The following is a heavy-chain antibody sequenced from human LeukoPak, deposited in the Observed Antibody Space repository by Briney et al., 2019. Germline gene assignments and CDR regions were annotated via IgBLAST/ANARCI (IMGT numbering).Heavy chain of an antibody. J-gene: IGHJ4*02. CDR2: INAVDGNT. CDR1: GYTLTTYG. Sequence: ASVKVSCKASGYTLTTYGISWVRQAPGQGLEWMGWINAVDGNTKYSQKLQDRVTITRDTSASTAYMELSSLRSEDTAVYYCAVGAFDYWGQGTLLTVSS. CDR3: AVGAFDY. D-gene: IGHD4-17*01. V-gene: IGHV1-18*01.